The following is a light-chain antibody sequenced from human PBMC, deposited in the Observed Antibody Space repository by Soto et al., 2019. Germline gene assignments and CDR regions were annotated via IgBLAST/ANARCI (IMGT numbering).Light chain of an antibody. Sequence: EIVVTQSPATLSVSPGERVTLSCRASQSVSSRLAWYKQRPGQAPRLLIYDTSTRAAGISARFSGSGSGTEFTLTISSLQSEDFAVYYCQQYIDWPPGTFGQGTAVEIK. V-gene: IGKV3-15*01. CDR1: QSVSSR. CDR2: DTS. CDR3: QQYIDWPPGT. J-gene: IGKJ1*01.